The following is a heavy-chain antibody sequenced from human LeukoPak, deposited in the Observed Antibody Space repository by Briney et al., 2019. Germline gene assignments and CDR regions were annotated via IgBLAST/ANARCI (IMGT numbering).Heavy chain of an antibody. D-gene: IGHD3-9*01. CDR3: ARRGYYDILTGYSPGGPFDY. J-gene: IGHJ4*02. V-gene: IGHV1-8*02. CDR1: GYSFTSYD. Sequence: ASVKVSCKASGYSFTSYDINWVRQATGQGPEWMGWMNPNSGATGYAQKFQGRVTMTRDTSISTAYMELSRLRSDDTAVYYCARRGYYDILTGYSPGGPFDYWGQGTLVTVSS. CDR2: MNPNSGAT.